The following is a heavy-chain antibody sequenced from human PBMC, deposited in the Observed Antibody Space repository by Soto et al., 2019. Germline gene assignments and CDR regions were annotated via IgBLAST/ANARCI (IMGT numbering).Heavy chain of an antibody. V-gene: IGHV4-4*07. Sequence: PSETLSLTCIFSGGSLSRYYWTWIRQPAGKGLEWIGRISTSGSTNYNPSLKSRVTMSVDTSKNQFSLKLSSVAAADTAVYYCAAYSSTLGTFDIWGQGTKVT. CDR2: ISTSGST. CDR1: GGSLSRYY. J-gene: IGHJ3*02. D-gene: IGHD6-13*01. CDR3: AAYSSTLGTFDI.